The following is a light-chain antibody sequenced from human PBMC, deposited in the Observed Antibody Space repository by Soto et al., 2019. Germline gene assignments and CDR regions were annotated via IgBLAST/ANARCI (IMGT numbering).Light chain of an antibody. J-gene: IGKJ1*01. Sequence: EIVLTQSPATLSLSPGEGATLSCRASQSVTDNYLAWYQQKPGQAPRLVISGASSRTSGIPDRFSAGGSGTDFTLTINRLEPEDSAVYYCQQYGSSPWTFGQGTKVDIK. CDR3: QQYGSSPWT. CDR2: GAS. CDR1: QSVTDNY. V-gene: IGKV3-20*01.